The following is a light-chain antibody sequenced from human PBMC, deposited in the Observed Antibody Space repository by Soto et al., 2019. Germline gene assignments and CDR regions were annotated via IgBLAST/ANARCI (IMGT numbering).Light chain of an antibody. CDR1: SSNIGSNY. CDR2: RNN. Sequence: QSVLTQPTSASGTPGQRVTISCSGSSSNIGSNYVYWYQQLPGTAPKLLIYRNNQRPSGVPDRFSGSKSGTSASLAISGLRSEDEADYYCAAWDDSLSGPSYVFGTGTKLTVL. V-gene: IGLV1-47*01. J-gene: IGLJ1*01. CDR3: AAWDDSLSGPSYV.